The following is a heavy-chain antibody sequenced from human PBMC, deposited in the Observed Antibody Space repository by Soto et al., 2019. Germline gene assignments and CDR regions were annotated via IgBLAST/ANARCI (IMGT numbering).Heavy chain of an antibody. CDR2: IYYNGAT. CDR3: ARNDAACDI. Sequence: QVQLQESGPGLVKPSETLSLTCTVSGVSVSSGSYYWTWIRQSPGKGLEWVGYIYYNGATSYNPSIKSRVTISRDTSENQFSLKLTSVTAADTAVYYCARNDAACDIWGQGTMVSVSS. V-gene: IGHV4-61*01. J-gene: IGHJ3*02. CDR1: GVSVSSGSYY.